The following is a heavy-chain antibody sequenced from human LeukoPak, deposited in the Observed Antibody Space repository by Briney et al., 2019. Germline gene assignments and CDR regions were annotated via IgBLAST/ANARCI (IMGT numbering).Heavy chain of an antibody. J-gene: IGHJ4*02. CDR1: GYIFTDFY. D-gene: IGHD6-6*01. Sequence: ASVKVSCKASGYIFTDFYIHWVRQAPGQGLEWMGWISPKNGDTKFAQKFQGRVAMTRDTSVTTAYMELSRLTSDDTAVYYCARDILPPHSDARNSYSRDYWGQGTLVTVSS. CDR3: ARDILPPHSDARNSYSRDY. CDR2: ISPKNGDT. V-gene: IGHV1-2*02.